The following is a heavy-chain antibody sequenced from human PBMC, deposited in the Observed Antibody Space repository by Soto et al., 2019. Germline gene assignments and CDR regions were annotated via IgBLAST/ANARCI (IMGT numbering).Heavy chain of an antibody. Sequence: GGSLRLSCAASGFTFSTYWMNWVRQAPGKGLEWVANIKQDGSEKYYVDSVKGRFAISRDNAKDSLFLQMNNLRAEDTAVYYCVRDWSTFWGMDIWGQGTTVTVSS. V-gene: IGHV3-7*01. CDR2: IKQDGSEK. CDR1: GFTFSTYW. CDR3: VRDWSTFWGMDI. J-gene: IGHJ6*02.